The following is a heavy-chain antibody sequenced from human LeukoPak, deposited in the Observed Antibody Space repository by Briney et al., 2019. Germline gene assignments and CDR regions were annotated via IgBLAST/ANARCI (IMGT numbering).Heavy chain of an antibody. D-gene: IGHD7-27*01. CDR3: AREAGDPYFDY. CDR1: GFTVSSNY. CDR2: IYSGGST. Sequence: GGSLRLSCAASGFTVSSNYMSWVRQAPGKGLEWVSVIYSGGSTYYADSVKGRFTISRGNSKNTLYLQMNSLRAEDTAVYYCAREAGDPYFDYWGQGTLVTVSS. V-gene: IGHV3-53*01. J-gene: IGHJ4*02.